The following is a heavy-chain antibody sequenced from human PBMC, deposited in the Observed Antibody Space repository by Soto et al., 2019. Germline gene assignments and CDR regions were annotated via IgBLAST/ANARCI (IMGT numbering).Heavy chain of an antibody. V-gene: IGHV3-11*01. J-gene: IGHJ6*02. CDR2: MSSSGYDI. Sequence: GSRRLSCAMSGFSFSDYDMNWIRRAPGKGLEWVSYMSSSGYDIYYEDSVKGRFSIPRDNAKDSLYLQMNSLRVEDTAVYYCARVRQDYYYGFDVWGQGTTGTVSS. CDR3: ARVRQDYYYGFDV. CDR1: GFSFSDYD.